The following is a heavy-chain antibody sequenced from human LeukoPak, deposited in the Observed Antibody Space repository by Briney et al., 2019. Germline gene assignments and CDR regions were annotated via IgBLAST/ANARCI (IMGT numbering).Heavy chain of an antibody. V-gene: IGHV4-34*01. CDR1: GGSFSGYY. Sequence: PSGTLSLTCAVYGGSFSGYYWSWIRQPPGKGLEWIGEINHSGSTNYNPSLKSRVTISVDTSKNQFSLKLSSVTAADTAVYYCARGAYHGYSYGFGYFDYWGQGTLVTVSS. D-gene: IGHD5-18*01. CDR3: ARGAYHGYSYGFGYFDY. CDR2: INHSGST. J-gene: IGHJ4*02.